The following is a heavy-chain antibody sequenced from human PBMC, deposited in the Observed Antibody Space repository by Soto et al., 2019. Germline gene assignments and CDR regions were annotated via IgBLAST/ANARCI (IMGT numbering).Heavy chain of an antibody. Sequence: QVQLVQSGAEVKKPGSSVKVSCKASGGTFSSYTISWVRQAPGQGLEWMGRIIPILGLANYAQKFQGRVTITADKSTGTAYIELSSLRSEYTAVYYCANPPRYWGQGTLVTVSS. CDR2: IIPILGLA. J-gene: IGHJ4*02. CDR1: GGTFSSYT. V-gene: IGHV1-69*02. CDR3: ANPPRY.